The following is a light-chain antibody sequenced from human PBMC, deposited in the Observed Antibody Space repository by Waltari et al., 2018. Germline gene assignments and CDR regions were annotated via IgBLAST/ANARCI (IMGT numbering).Light chain of an antibody. V-gene: IGKV4-1*01. CDR2: WAS. J-gene: IGKJ3*01. CDR3: QQYYTTPLT. Sequence: DIVMTQSPDSLAVSLGERATIHLQSSPTILYKINNQNSFAWYQVKPGQPPRLLIYWASTRQSGVPDRFSGSGSGTDFTLTISSLQAEDVAVYYCQQYYTTPLTFGPGTKVDLK. CDR1: PTILYKINNQNS.